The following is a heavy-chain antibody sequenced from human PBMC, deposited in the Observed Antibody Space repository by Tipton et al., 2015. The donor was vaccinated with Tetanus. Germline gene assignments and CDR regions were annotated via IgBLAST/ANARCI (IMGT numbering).Heavy chain of an antibody. Sequence: TLSLTCAVSGGSISSGGYSWSWIWQPPGKGLEWIGYIYHSGSTYYNPSLKSRVTISVDRSKNQFSLKLSSVTAADTAVYYCARVVIWFGAPPAHFDYWGQGTLVTVSS. J-gene: IGHJ4*02. CDR1: GGSISSGGYS. D-gene: IGHD3-10*01. V-gene: IGHV4-30-2*01. CDR2: IYHSGST. CDR3: ARVVIWFGAPPAHFDY.